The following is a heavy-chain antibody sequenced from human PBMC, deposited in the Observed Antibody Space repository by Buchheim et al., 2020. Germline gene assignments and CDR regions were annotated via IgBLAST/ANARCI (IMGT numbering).Heavy chain of an antibody. CDR3: ARDDKLRYFDWLCREDYYGMDV. CDR2: IKQDGSEK. D-gene: IGHD3-9*01. J-gene: IGHJ6*02. Sequence: EVQLVESGGGLVQPGGSLRLSCAASGFTVSSNYMSWVRQAPGKGLEWVANIKQDGSEKYYVDSVKGRFTISRDNAKNSLYLQMNSLRAEDTAVYYCARDDKLRYFDWLCREDYYGMDVWGQGTT. V-gene: IGHV3-7*01. CDR1: GFTVSSNY.